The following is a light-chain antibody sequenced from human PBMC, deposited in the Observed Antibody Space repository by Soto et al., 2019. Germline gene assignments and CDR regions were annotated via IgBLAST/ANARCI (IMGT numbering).Light chain of an antibody. CDR1: QSVSSSY. V-gene: IGKV3-20*01. CDR3: QQYGGSPIT. CDR2: GAS. Sequence: EIVMTQSPATLSVSPGEGVTLSCRASQSVSSSYLAWYQQKPGQAPRLLIHGASSRATGIPDRISGSGSGTDFTLTISRLEPEDFAVYYCQQYGGSPITFGQGTRLEIK. J-gene: IGKJ5*01.